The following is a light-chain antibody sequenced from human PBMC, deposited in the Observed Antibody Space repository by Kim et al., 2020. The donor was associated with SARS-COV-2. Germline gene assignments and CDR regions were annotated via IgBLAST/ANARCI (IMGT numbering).Light chain of an antibody. CDR2: DVS. CDR1: SSDVGGYTY. Sequence: SITISCTGTSSDVGGYTYVSWYQQHPGKAPKLMIYDVSNRPSGVSNRFSGSKSGNTASLTISGLQAEDEADYYCSSYTSSSTWVFGGGTQLTVL. CDR3: SSYTSSSTWV. V-gene: IGLV2-14*03. J-gene: IGLJ3*02.